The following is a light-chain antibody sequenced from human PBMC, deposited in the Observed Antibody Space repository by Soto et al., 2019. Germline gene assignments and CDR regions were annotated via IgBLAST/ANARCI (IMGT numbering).Light chain of an antibody. Sequence: EIVLTQSPATLSLSPGERATLSCRASQSVSNYLAWYQQKPGQAPRLLMYDTSNMAPGIPARFSGSGSGTDFTLTINSLQPEDFAAYFCQQRSKFLWTFGQGTKVEI. J-gene: IGKJ1*01. V-gene: IGKV3-11*01. CDR1: QSVSNY. CDR3: QQRSKFLWT. CDR2: DTS.